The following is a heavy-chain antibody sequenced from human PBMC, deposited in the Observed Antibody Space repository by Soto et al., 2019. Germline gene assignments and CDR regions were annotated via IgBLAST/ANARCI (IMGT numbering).Heavy chain of an antibody. D-gene: IGHD6-19*01. J-gene: IGHJ4*02. CDR1: GYTFTSYY. V-gene: IGHV1-46*01. CDR2: ITPSGGST. CDR3: ARDRNIAVAGAGPEEFDY. Sequence: QVQLVQSGAEVKKPGASVKVSCKASGYTFTSYYMHCVRQAPGQGLEWMGIITPSGGSTSYAQKFQGRVTMTRDKSTSTVYMELSSLRSEDTAVYYCARDRNIAVAGAGPEEFDYWGQGTLVTVSS.